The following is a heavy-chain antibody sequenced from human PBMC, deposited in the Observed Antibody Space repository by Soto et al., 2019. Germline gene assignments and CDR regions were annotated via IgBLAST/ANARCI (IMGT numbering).Heavy chain of an antibody. D-gene: IGHD3-3*01. CDR2: ISSSGTTM. J-gene: IGHJ4*02. Sequence: GSLRLSCGASGFAFSSYEMNWVRQAPGKGLEWVSYISSSGTTMYYADSVQGRFTISRDNAKNSLYLQMSSLRAEDTAIYYCARSDVWTGYYALDYWGQGALVTVS. CDR1: GFAFSSYE. CDR3: ARSDVWTGYYALDY. V-gene: IGHV3-48*03.